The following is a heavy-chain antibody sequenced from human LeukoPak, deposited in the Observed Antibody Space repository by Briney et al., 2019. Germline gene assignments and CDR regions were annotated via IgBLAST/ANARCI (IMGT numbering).Heavy chain of an antibody. CDR1: GYSISTGYY. CDR3: ARSPRSPYCSSTSCYYYYYYMDV. V-gene: IGHV4-38-2*02. Sequence: SETLSLTCTVSGYSISTGYYWGWIRQPPGKGLQWIGSIYRTGSTYYNPSLKSRVTISVDTSKNQFSLKLSSVTAADTAVYYCARSPRSPYCSSTSCYYYYYYMDVWGKGTTVTISS. J-gene: IGHJ6*03. CDR2: IYRTGST. D-gene: IGHD2-2*01.